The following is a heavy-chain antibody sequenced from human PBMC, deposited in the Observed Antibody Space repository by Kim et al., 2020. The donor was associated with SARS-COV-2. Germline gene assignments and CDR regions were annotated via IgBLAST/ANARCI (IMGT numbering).Heavy chain of an antibody. J-gene: IGHJ4*02. D-gene: IGHD1-26*01. V-gene: IGHV1-2*02. Sequence: ASVKVSCKASGYTFTGYNIYWVRQAPGQGLEWMGWINPYTGDTNCAQKCQGRVTLTRDTSITTFYMELSRLRSDDTAIYYCARCGNYYTSYCYFDNWGQGTLLIVSS. CDR2: INPYTGDT. CDR1: GYTFTGYN. CDR3: ARCGNYYTSYCYFDN.